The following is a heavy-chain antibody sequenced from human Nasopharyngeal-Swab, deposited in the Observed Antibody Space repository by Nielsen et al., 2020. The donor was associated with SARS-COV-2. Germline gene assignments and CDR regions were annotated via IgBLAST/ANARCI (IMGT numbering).Heavy chain of an antibody. CDR3: ARDPRYSSSWYLGDY. CDR1: GGSISSGDYY. D-gene: IGHD6-13*01. V-gene: IGHV4-30-4*02. CDR2: IYYSGST. J-gene: IGHJ4*02. Sequence: SETLSLTCTVSGGSISSGDYYWSWIRQPPGKGLEWIGYIYYSGSTYYNPSLKSRVTISVDTSKNQFSLKLSSVTAADTAVYYCARDPRYSSSWYLGDYWGQGTLVTVSS.